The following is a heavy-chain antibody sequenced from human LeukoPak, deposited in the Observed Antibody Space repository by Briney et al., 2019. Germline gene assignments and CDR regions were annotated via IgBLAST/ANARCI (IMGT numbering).Heavy chain of an antibody. V-gene: IGHV1-69*04. D-gene: IGHD2-21*02. CDR2: IIPILGIA. CDR1: GGTFSSYA. J-gene: IGHJ6*02. Sequence: SVKVSCKASGGTFSSYAISWVRQAPGQGLEWMGRIIPILGIANYAQKFQGRVTITADKSTSTAYMELSSLRSEDTAVYYCARDDCHDKGQCYYYGMDVWGQGTTVTVSS. CDR3: ARDDCHDKGQCYYYGMDV.